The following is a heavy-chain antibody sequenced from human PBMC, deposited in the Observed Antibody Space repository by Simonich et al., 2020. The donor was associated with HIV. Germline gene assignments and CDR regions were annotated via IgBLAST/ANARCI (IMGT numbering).Heavy chain of an antibody. CDR2: VRSKTNSYAT. CDR1: GFTFSGAA. V-gene: IGHV3-73*02. CDR3: ARAVDYGDALDF. Sequence: EVQLVESGGGLVQPGGSLKVSCAASGFTFSGAALHWVRQASGKGLEWVGRVRSKTNSYATAYAASVKGRFTISRDNAQNRLYLQINSLRAEDTAVYYCARAVDYGDALDFWGQGTLVTVSS. J-gene: IGHJ4*02. D-gene: IGHD4-17*01.